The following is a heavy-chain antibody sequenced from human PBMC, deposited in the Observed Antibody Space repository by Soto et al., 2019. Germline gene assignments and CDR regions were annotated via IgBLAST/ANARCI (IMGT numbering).Heavy chain of an antibody. V-gene: IGHV3-30*18. J-gene: IGHJ6*02. CDR3: AKDPSCSSTSCYYYGMDV. CDR2: ISYDGSNK. CDR1: GFTFSSYG. Sequence: QVQLVESGGGVVQPGRSLRLSCAASGFTFSSYGMHWVRQAPGKGLEWVAVISYDGSNKYYADSVKGRFTISRDNSKNTLYLQMNSLRAEDTAVYYCAKDPSCSSTSCYYYGMDVWGQGTTVTVSS. D-gene: IGHD2-2*01.